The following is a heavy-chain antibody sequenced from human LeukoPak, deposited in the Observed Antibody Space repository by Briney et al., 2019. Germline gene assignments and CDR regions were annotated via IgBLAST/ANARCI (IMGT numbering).Heavy chain of an antibody. CDR3: ARERSGSHPVDP. V-gene: IGHV1-18*01. CDR2: ISAYNGNT. Sequence: GGSVKVSCKASGYTFTSYGISWVRQAPGQGLEWMGWISAYNGNTNYAQKLQGRVTMTRDTSISTAYMELSRLRSDDTAVYYCARERSGSHPVDPWGQGTLVTVSS. D-gene: IGHD1-26*01. CDR1: GYTFTSYG. J-gene: IGHJ5*02.